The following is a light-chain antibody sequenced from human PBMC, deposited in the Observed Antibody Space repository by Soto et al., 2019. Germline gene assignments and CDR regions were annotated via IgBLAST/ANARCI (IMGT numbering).Light chain of an antibody. Sequence: DIQMTQSPSSLSASVGDRVTITCRASQSISSYLNWYQQKPGKARKLLIYAASSLQSGVPSRFSGSGSGTDFTLTISSLQPEDFATYYCQQRKTFGQGTKVEIQ. CDR1: QSISSY. V-gene: IGKV1-39*01. J-gene: IGKJ1*01. CDR2: AAS. CDR3: QQRKT.